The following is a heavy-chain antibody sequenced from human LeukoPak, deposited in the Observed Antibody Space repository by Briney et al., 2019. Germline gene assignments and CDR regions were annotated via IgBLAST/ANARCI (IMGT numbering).Heavy chain of an antibody. CDR1: GFTFSSYS. Sequence: RGSLRLSCAASGFTFSSYSMNWVRQAPGKGLEWVSSISSSSSYIYYADSVKGRFTISRDNAKNSLYLQMNSLRAEDTAVYYCARLYYDSSGDFDYWGQGTLVTVSS. J-gene: IGHJ4*02. D-gene: IGHD3-22*01. V-gene: IGHV3-21*01. CDR2: ISSSSSYI. CDR3: ARLYYDSSGDFDY.